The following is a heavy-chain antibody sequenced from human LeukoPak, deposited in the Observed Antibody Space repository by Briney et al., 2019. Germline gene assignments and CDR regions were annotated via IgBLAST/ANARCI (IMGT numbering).Heavy chain of an antibody. CDR3: ASNGPMDRTEYYYYGMDV. V-gene: IGHV1-46*01. CDR2: INPSGGST. CDR1: GYTFTSYY. D-gene: IGHD1-14*01. Sequence: GASVKVSCKASGYTFTSYYMHWVRQAPGQGLEWMGLINPSGGSTSYAQKFQGRVTMTRDTSTSTVYMELSSLRSEDTAVYYCASNGPMDRTEYYYYGMDVWGQGTTVTVSS. J-gene: IGHJ6*02.